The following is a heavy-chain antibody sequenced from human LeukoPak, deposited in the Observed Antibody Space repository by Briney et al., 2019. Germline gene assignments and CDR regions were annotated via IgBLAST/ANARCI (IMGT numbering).Heavy chain of an antibody. CDR1: GFTFSSYA. D-gene: IGHD4-17*01. V-gene: IGHV3-23*01. CDR3: AKVKYDYGDPVGWFDP. Sequence: DPGGSLRLSCAASGFTFSSYAMAWVRQAPGKGLEWVSHILGSGGSTYYADSVKGWFTISRDNSKNTLYLKMNSLRPEDTAVYYCAKVKYDYGDPVGWFDPWGQGSLVTVSS. J-gene: IGHJ5*02. CDR2: ILGSGGST.